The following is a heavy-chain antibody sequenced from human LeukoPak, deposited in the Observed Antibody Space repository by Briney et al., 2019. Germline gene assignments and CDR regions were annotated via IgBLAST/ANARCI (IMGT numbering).Heavy chain of an antibody. CDR2: IDPSGGST. V-gene: IGHV1-46*01. J-gene: IGHJ4*02. Sequence: ASVKVSCKASGYTFTGYYMHWVRQAPGQGRGGMGIIDPSGGSTSYAQKFQGRVTMTRDTSTSTVYMELSSLRSENTAVYYCARGESSRARDWGQGTLVTVSS. CDR1: GYTFTGYY. CDR3: ARGESSRARD. D-gene: IGHD6-13*01.